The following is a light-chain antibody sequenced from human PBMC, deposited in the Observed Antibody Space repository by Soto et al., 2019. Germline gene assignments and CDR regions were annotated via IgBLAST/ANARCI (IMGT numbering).Light chain of an antibody. CDR3: QQSYTILWT. J-gene: IGKJ1*01. Sequence: DIQMTQSPSSLSASVGGRVTFSCRASQNTGSYLNWYQQKPGRAPELLVYAASSLQTGVPSRFSGSGSGTDFTLTIASLQPEDFATYYCQQSYTILWTFGQGTKVEI. CDR1: QNTGSY. V-gene: IGKV1-39*01. CDR2: AAS.